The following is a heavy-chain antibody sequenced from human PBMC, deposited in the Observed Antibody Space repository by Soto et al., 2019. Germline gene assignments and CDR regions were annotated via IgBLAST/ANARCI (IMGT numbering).Heavy chain of an antibody. D-gene: IGHD3-22*01. CDR3: AKDRIKGGRVLTYYYDSSGSDAFDI. Sequence: GGSLRLSCAASGFTFSSYAMHWVRQAPGKGLEWVAVISYDGSNKYYADSVKGRFTISRDNSKNTLYLQMNSLRAEDTAVYYCAKDRIKGGRVLTYYYDSSGSDAFDIWGQGTMVTVS. CDR2: ISYDGSNK. V-gene: IGHV3-30-3*01. CDR1: GFTFSSYA. J-gene: IGHJ3*02.